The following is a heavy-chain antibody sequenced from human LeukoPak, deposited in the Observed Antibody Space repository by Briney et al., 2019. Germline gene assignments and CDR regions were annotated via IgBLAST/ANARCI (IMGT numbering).Heavy chain of an antibody. D-gene: IGHD4-17*01. CDR3: ARDYGPVYY. Sequence: SETLSLTCTVSGGFISSYYWSWIRQPPGKGLEWIGYIYYSRTTEYNPSLKSRVTISADTSKNQFSLKLSSVTAADTAVYYCARDYGPVYYWGQGTLVTVSS. CDR2: IYYSRTT. V-gene: IGHV4-59*12. CDR1: GGFISSYY. J-gene: IGHJ4*02.